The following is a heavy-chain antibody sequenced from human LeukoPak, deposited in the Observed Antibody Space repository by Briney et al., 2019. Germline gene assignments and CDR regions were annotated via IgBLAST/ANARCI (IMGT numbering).Heavy chain of an antibody. D-gene: IGHD6-13*01. J-gene: IGHJ4*02. Sequence: ASVKVSCKASGDTFTSYYLHWVRQAPGHGLEWMGIINPSGVSTSYAQKFQGRLTMTKDTSTSTVYMELSSLRSEDTAVYYCAAGIEAGGLGDYWGQGTLVTVSS. V-gene: IGHV1-46*01. CDR1: GDTFTSYY. CDR3: AAGIEAGGLGDY. CDR2: INPSGVST.